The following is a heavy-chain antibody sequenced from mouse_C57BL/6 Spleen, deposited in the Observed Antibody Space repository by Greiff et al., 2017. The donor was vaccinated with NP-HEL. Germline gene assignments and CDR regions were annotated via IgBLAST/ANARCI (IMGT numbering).Heavy chain of an antibody. V-gene: IGHV1-39*01. D-gene: IGHD1-1*01. CDR3: ARLYYGSNYFDY. CDR2: INPNYGTT. CDR1: GYSFTDYN. Sequence: VHVKQSGPELVKPGASVKISCKASGYSFTDYNMNWVKQSNGKSLEWIGVINPNYGTTSYNQKFKGKATLTVDQSSSTAYMQLNSLTSEDSAVYYCARLYYGSNYFDYWGQGTTLTVSS. J-gene: IGHJ2*01.